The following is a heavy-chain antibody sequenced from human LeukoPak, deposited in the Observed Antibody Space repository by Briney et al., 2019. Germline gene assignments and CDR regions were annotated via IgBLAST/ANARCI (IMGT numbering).Heavy chain of an antibody. Sequence: GESLKISCKGSGYRFTSYWIGWVRQMPGKGLEWMGIIYPGDSDTRYSPAFQGQVTISDDRSINTAYLQWSSLEASDTAMYYCARVASLNPYYGMDVWGQGTTVTVSS. D-gene: IGHD2-15*01. V-gene: IGHV5-51*01. J-gene: IGHJ6*02. CDR3: ARVASLNPYYGMDV. CDR2: IYPGDSDT. CDR1: GYRFTSYW.